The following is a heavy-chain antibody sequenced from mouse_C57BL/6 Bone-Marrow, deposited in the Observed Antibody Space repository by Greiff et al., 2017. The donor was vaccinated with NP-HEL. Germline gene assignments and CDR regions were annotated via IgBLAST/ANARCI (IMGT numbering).Heavy chain of an antibody. CDR3: ARYAYYYAIDY. Sequence: VQLQQSGAELARPGASVKLSCKASGYTFTSYGISWVKQRTGQGLEWIGEIYPRSGNTYYNEKFKGKATLTADKSSSTAYMELRSLTSEDSAVYFCARYAYYYAIDYWGQGTSVTVSS. V-gene: IGHV1-81*01. CDR1: GYTFTSYG. J-gene: IGHJ4*01. D-gene: IGHD6-5*01. CDR2: IYPRSGNT.